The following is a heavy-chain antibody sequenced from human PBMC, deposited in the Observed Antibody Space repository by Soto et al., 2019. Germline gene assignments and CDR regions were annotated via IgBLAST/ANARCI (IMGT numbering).Heavy chain of an antibody. CDR1: GSRFSNYV. CDR2: IIPIFNST. Sequence: QVQLVQSGAEVKTPGSSLKVSCKVSGSRFSNYVISWVRQAPGHGLEWLGRIIPIFNSTKYAQNFQGRVTSTADKSTRTASLELSSLRSDDTAVYYCAREGRGKKAGYNGLVSLGYWGQGTLVTVSS. V-gene: IGHV1-69*06. CDR3: AREGRGKKAGYNGLVSLGY. J-gene: IGHJ4*02. D-gene: IGHD2-2*02.